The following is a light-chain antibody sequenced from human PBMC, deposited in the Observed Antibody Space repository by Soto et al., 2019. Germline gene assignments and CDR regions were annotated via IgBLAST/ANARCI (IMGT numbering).Light chain of an antibody. J-gene: IGKJ5*01. CDR1: QTVNNNL. CDR3: QQYSDLPRT. V-gene: IGKV3-20*01. CDR2: GAS. Sequence: LLTPSPGTLSLPPGERAILSCRASQTVNNNLLAWCQLYPGQAPRLLIYGASRRATGIPERFSGSASGTDFALTISRLEPEDFAVYFGQQYSDLPRTFGQGTRLEIK.